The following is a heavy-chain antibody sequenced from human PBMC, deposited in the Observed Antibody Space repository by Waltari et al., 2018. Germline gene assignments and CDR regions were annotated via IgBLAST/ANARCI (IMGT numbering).Heavy chain of an antibody. CDR1: GFTFSSYG. J-gene: IGHJ3*02. D-gene: IGHD3-10*01. V-gene: IGHV3-33*06. Sequence: QVQLVESGGGVVQPGRSLRLSCEASGFTFSSYGMHWVRQAPGKGLEWVAVIWYDGSNKYYADSVKGRFTISRDNSKNTLYLQMNSLRAEDTAMYYCAKDRMVRGVDAFDIWGQGTMVTVSS. CDR3: AKDRMVRGVDAFDI. CDR2: IWYDGSNK.